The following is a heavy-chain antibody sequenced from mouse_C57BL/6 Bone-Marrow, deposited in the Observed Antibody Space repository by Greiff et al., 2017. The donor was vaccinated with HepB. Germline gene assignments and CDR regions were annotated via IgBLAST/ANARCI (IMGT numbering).Heavy chain of an antibody. CDR2: IDPSDSYT. D-gene: IGHD1-1*01. Sequence: QVHVKQPGAELVRPGTSVKLSCKASGYTFTSYWMHWVKQRPGQGLEWIGVIDPSDSYTNYNQKFKGKATLTVDTSSSTAYMQLSSLTSEDSAVYYCARDYYYGSSHYFDYWGQGTTLTVSS. V-gene: IGHV1-59*01. J-gene: IGHJ2*01. CDR1: GYTFTSYW. CDR3: ARDYYYGSSHYFDY.